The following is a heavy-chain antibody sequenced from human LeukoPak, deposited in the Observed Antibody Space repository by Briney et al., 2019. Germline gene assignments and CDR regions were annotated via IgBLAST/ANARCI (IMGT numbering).Heavy chain of an antibody. J-gene: IGHJ5*02. V-gene: IGHV4-59*01. CDR2: IYNSGST. CDR3: ARVPVKEITMVRGVIPNWFDP. Sequence: SETLSLTCTVAGGSISSYYWSWIRQPPGKGLEWIGYIYNSGSTNYNPSLKSRVTISVDTSKNQFSLKLSSVTAADTAVYYCARVPVKEITMVRGVIPNWFDPWGQGTLVTVSS. CDR1: GGSISSYY. D-gene: IGHD3-10*01.